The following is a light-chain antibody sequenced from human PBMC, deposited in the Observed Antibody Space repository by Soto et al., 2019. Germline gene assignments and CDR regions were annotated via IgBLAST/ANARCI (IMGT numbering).Light chain of an antibody. CDR3: QQYNTYPST. CDR1: QSIGSW. J-gene: IGKJ2*01. CDR2: KAS. V-gene: IGKV1-5*03. Sequence: DNQMTQSPSTLSASVGDRVTITCRASQSIGSWLAWYKQTPGKAPKLLIYKASSLQSGVPSRFXXXXXXXXXXXXXXSLQPDDFATYYCQQYNTYPSTFGQGTKLDIK.